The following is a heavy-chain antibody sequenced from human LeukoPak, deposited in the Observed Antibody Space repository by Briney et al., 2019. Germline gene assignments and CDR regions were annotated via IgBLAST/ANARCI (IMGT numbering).Heavy chain of an antibody. V-gene: IGHV4-59*01. J-gene: IGHJ3*02. Sequence: SETLSLTCTVSGGSISSYYWSWIRQPPGKGLEWIGYIYYSGSTNYNPSLKSRVTISVDTSKNQFSLKLSSVTAADTAVYYCARDLMVRGANAFDIWGQGTMVTVSS. CDR2: IYYSGST. CDR1: GGSISSYY. CDR3: ARDLMVRGANAFDI. D-gene: IGHD3-10*01.